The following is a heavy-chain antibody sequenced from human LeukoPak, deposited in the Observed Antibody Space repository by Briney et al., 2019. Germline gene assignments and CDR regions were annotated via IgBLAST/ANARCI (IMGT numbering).Heavy chain of an antibody. CDR3: ARDAY. J-gene: IGHJ4*02. CDR2: FYNSGTT. V-gene: IGHV4-59*11. Sequence: SETLSLTCTVSGVSIGSHYWSWIRQSPGKGLEWIGCFYNSGTTVYNPSLTGRVTISVDTSKNQYSLNLRSETAADAAVYYCARDAYWGQGILVTVSS. CDR1: GVSIGSHY.